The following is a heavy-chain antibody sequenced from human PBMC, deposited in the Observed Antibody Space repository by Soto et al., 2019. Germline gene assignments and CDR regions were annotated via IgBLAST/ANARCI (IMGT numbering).Heavy chain of an antibody. J-gene: IGHJ4*02. CDR3: ARRYGYSFDY. D-gene: IGHD1-1*01. CDR2: IYYSGNT. Sequence: PSETLSLTCTVSGGSISGYYWSWIRQPPGKGLEWIGYIYYSGNTNYNPSLKSRVTISVDTSKNQFSLKLSSVTAADTAVYYCARRYGYSFDYWGQGTLVTVSS. CDR1: GGSISGYY. V-gene: IGHV4-59*08.